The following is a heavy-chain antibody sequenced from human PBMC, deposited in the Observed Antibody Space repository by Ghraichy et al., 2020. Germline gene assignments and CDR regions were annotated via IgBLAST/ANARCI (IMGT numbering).Heavy chain of an antibody. CDR3: VRDLDNSGWYVEYG. CDR1: GFTVSSNY. Sequence: GGSLRLSCAASGFTVSSNYMSWVRQAPGKGLEWVSVIYRGGTTYYADSVKGRFTISRDTSKNTVYLQMNSLRAEDTAVYYCVRDLDNSGWYVEYGWDKGTTVTVSS. CDR2: IYRGGTT. D-gene: IGHD6-19*01. J-gene: IGHJ6*04. V-gene: IGHV3-53*01.